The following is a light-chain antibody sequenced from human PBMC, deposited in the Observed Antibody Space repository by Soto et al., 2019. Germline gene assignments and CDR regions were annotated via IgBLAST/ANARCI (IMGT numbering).Light chain of an antibody. V-gene: IGKV3-15*01. CDR3: QQYNNWPGT. J-gene: IGKJ1*01. CDR2: GAS. Sequence: EIVMTQSPATLSVSPGERATLSCRARQSVSSNLAWYQQKPGQAPRLLIYGASTRATGIPARFSGSGSGTEFTLTISSLQSEDFAVYYCQQYNNWPGTFGQGTKVESK. CDR1: QSVSSN.